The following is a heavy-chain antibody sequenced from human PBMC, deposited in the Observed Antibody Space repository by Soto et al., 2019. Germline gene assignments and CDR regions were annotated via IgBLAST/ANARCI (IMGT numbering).Heavy chain of an antibody. CDR3: ARRYSGGNWLDP. V-gene: IGHV4-61*01. D-gene: IGHD2-21*01. J-gene: IGHJ5*02. CDR2: ISNSGST. Sequence: SETLSLTCVVSGGSVSSGTYYWTWIRQPPGKGLEWIGYISNSGSTNYNPSLKSRVTISADTSKNQFSLKLNSVTAADTAVYYCARRYSGGNWLDPWGQGTLVTISS. CDR1: GGSVSSGTYY.